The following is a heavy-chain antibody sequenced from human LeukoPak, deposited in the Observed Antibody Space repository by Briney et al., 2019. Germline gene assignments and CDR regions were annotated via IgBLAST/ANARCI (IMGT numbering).Heavy chain of an antibody. Sequence: GGSLSLSCAASGFTFTDHVMHWVRQAPGKGLEWVALIWYDAGRRYFADSVKGRFTISRDNSKNTLFLQMNSLRAEDTAVYYCAREGSGDFNLWGQGTMLTVSS. J-gene: IGHJ3*01. CDR1: GFTFTDHV. V-gene: IGHV3-30*02. D-gene: IGHD3-10*01. CDR3: AREGSGDFNL. CDR2: IWYDAGRR.